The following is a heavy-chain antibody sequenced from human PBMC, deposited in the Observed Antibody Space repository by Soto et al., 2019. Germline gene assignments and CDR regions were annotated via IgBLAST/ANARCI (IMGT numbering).Heavy chain of an antibody. CDR2: IYYSGST. J-gene: IGHJ4*02. CDR1: GGSFSSGNYY. CDR3: AGEPRSSGYLVD. Sequence: PSETLSLTCTVSGGSFSSGNYYWSWIRQHPGKVLEWIGYIYYSGSTYYNPPLNRRLTISLDTSKNQFSLNMSSVAAAAAAVYYCAGEPRSSGYLVDWGQGTLVTVSS. V-gene: IGHV4-31*03. D-gene: IGHD3-22*01.